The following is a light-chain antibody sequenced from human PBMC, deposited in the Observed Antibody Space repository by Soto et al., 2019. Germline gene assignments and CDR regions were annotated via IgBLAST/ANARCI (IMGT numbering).Light chain of an antibody. CDR1: QGLSDS. V-gene: IGKV1-12*01. Sequence: DIQMTQSPSSVSASVGDRVTITCRATQGLSDSLAWYQQKPGKAPKLLISVTSRLQSGVPSRFSGSASGTDFTLTIDRLQPEDRATYYCQQGHNWPLTFGQGTRLEIK. CDR2: VTS. CDR3: QQGHNWPLT. J-gene: IGKJ5*01.